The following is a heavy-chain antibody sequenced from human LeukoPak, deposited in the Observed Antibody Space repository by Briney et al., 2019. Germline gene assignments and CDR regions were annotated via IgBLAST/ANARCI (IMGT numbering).Heavy chain of an antibody. CDR2: ISAYNGNT. V-gene: IGHV1-18*01. CDR3: ARAHCSSTSCYKGNDAFDI. CDR1: GYTFTSYD. D-gene: IGHD2-2*02. Sequence: ASVKVSCKASGYTFTSYDISWVRQAPGQGLEWMGWISAYNGNTNYAQKLQGRVTMTTDTSTSTAYMELRSLRSEDTAVYYCARAHCSSTSCYKGNDAFDIWGQGTMVTVSS. J-gene: IGHJ3*02.